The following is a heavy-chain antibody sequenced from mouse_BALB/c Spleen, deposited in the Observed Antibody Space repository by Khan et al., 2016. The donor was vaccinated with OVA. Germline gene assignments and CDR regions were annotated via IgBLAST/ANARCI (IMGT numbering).Heavy chain of an antibody. J-gene: IGHJ2*01. CDR3: GRMARK. Sequence: EVQLQQSGAVLVKPGATVKLSCTASGLNIKGTYMHWLKQWPEQGLEWIGRIDSPNGNTKYDPKVQGKATITADKSSNKAYLQPSSLTSEDNDVSYCGRMARKWGQGTTLTVSS. CDR1: GLNIKGTY. CDR2: IDSPNGNT. V-gene: IGHV14-3*02.